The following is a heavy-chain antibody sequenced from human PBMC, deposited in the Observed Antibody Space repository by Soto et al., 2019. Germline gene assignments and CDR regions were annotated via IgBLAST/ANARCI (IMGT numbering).Heavy chain of an antibody. CDR3: AKDKVGATTSLIWYFDY. CDR1: GFTFSSYG. Sequence: QVPLVESGGGVVQPGRSLRLSCAASGFTFSSYGMHWVRQAPGKGLEWVAVISYDGSNKYYADSVKGRFTISRDNSKNTLYLQMNSLRAEDTAVYYCAKDKVGATTSLIWYFDYWGQGTLVTVSS. J-gene: IGHJ4*02. V-gene: IGHV3-30*18. CDR2: ISYDGSNK. D-gene: IGHD1-26*01.